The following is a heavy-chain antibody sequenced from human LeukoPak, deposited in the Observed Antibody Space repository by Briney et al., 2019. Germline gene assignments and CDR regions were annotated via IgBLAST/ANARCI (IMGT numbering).Heavy chain of an antibody. CDR3: ARSHSSGWYYFDY. J-gene: IGHJ4*02. CDR2: IYYSGST. Sequence: SETLSLTCTVSGGSISSYYWSWVRQPPGKGLEWIGYIYYSGSTNYNPSLKSRVTISVDTSKNQFSLKLSSVTAADTAVYYCARSHSSGWYYFDYWGQGTLVTVSS. V-gene: IGHV4-59*01. D-gene: IGHD6-19*01. CDR1: GGSISSYY.